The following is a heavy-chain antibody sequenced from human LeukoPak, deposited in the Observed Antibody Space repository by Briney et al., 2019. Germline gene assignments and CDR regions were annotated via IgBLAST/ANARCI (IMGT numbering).Heavy chain of an antibody. CDR1: GDSVSSNSVT. Sequence: SQTLSLTCAISGDSVSSNSVTWHWIRQSPSRGLEWLARTYYRSTWYNDYAVSVRGRITVNPDTSKNQFSLHLNSVTPEDTAVYYCARRLTQYDCFDPWGQGILVTVSS. J-gene: IGHJ5*02. CDR3: ARRLTQYDCFDP. V-gene: IGHV6-1*01. D-gene: IGHD2-2*01. CDR2: TYYRSTWYN.